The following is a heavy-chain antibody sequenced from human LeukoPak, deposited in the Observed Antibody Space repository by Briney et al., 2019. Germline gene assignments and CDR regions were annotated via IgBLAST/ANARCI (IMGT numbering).Heavy chain of an antibody. CDR1: GYTFTSYG. J-gene: IGHJ4*02. D-gene: IGHD3-10*01. CDR3: ARGVTRVRGVMVFFDY. CDR2: ISAYNGNT. Sequence: ASVKVSCKASGYTFTSYGISWVRQAPGQGLEWMGWISAYNGNTNYAQKLQGRVTMTTDTSTSTAYMELRSLRSEDTAVYYCARGVTRVRGVMVFFDYWGQGTLVTVSS. V-gene: IGHV1-18*01.